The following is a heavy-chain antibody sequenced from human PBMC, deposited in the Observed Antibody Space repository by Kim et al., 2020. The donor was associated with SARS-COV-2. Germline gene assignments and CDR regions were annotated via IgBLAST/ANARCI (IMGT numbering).Heavy chain of an antibody. CDR3: ARDAVAYCGGDCYFDY. D-gene: IGHD2-21*01. CDR1: GFTFSSYG. Sequence: GGSLRLSCAASGFTFSSYGMHWVRQAPGKGLEWVAVIWYDGSNKYYADSVKGRFTISRDNSKNTLYLQMNSLRAEDTAVYYCARDAVAYCGGDCYFDYWGQGTLVTVSS. J-gene: IGHJ4*02. V-gene: IGHV3-33*01. CDR2: IWYDGSNK.